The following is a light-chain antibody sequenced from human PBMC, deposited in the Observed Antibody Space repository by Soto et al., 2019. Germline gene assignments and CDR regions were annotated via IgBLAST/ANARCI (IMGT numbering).Light chain of an antibody. Sequence: EIVLTQSPATLSLSPGGRATLSCRASQSVSSYLAWYQQKPGQAPRLLIYDASNRATGIPARFSGSGSGTDFTLTISSLEPEDFAVYYCQQRSNWPPIPFGQGTRLAIK. J-gene: IGKJ5*01. CDR3: QQRSNWPPIP. V-gene: IGKV3-11*01. CDR1: QSVSSY. CDR2: DAS.